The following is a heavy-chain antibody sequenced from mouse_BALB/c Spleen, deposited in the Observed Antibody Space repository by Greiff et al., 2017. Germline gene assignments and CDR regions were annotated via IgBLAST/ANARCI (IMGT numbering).Heavy chain of an antibody. CDR2: IWAGGST. V-gene: IGHV2-9*02. Sequence: VKLMESGPGLVAPSQSLSITCTVSGFSLTSYGVHWVRQPPGKGLEWLGVIWAGGSTNYNSALMSRLSISKDNSKSQVFLKMNSLQTDDTAMYYCAREIYDGYYRYFDVWGAGTTVTVSS. CDR3: AREIYDGYYRYFDV. D-gene: IGHD2-3*01. J-gene: IGHJ1*01. CDR1: GFSLTSYG.